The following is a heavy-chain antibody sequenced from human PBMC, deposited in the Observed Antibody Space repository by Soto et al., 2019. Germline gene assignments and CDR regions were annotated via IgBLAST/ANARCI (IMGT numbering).Heavy chain of an antibody. CDR3: VRDGTKTLRDWFDP. CDR1: GASISGFY. D-gene: IGHD1-1*01. CDR2: IYATGTT. Sequence: PSETLSLTCTVSGASISGFYWSWIRKSAGKGLEWIGRIYATGTTDYNPSLKSRVMMSVDTSKKQFSLKLRSVTAADAAVYYCVRDGTKTLRDWFDPWGQGISVTVSS. J-gene: IGHJ5*02. V-gene: IGHV4-4*07.